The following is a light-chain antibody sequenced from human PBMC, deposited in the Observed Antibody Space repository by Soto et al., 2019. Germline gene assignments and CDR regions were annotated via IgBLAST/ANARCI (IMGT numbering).Light chain of an antibody. J-gene: IGKJ4*01. CDR1: RMVGTY. V-gene: IGKV1-39*01. CDR2: VAS. CDR3: QQSSSTPQT. Sequence: DIPMTQSPSSLPASIGDRVPITGRPSRMVGTYLSWYQQKQGKAPKLLINVASTLQSGVPSRFSGSGSGTDFTLAISSLQPEDFATYYCQQSSSTPQTFGGGTRVEIK.